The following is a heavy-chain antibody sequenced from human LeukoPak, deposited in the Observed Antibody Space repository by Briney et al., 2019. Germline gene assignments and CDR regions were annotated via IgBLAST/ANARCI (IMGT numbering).Heavy chain of an antibody. CDR1: GLTFSSYW. V-gene: IGHV3-74*01. J-gene: IGHJ4*02. Sequence: GGSLRLSCAASGLTFSSYWMHWGRQAPGKGLVWVSRINTDGSRTDYADSVKGRFTISRDNAKNTLYLQMNSLRAEDTAVYYCAKTYYYDSCGYYYRYFDYWGPGTLVTVSS. CDR3: AKTYYYDSCGYYYRYFDY. CDR2: INTDGSRT. D-gene: IGHD3-22*01.